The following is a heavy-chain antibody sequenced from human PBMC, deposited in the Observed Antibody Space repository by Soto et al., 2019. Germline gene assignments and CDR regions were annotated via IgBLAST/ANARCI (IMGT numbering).Heavy chain of an antibody. D-gene: IGHD3-10*01. J-gene: IGHJ4*02. Sequence: SETLSLTCSVSGDSISSNNWWSLVRQPPGKGLEWTGEIYHSGSVHYNPSFKSRAAMSVDKYTNQFFLQLTPVTAADTAVYYCARHDNVTNGVAFVEYWGQGSMVNVSA. CDR1: GDSISSNNW. CDR3: ARHDNVTNGVAFVEY. V-gene: IGHV4-4*02. CDR2: IYHSGSV.